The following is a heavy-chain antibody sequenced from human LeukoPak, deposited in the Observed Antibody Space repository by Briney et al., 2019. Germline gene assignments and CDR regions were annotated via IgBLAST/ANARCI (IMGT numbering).Heavy chain of an antibody. D-gene: IGHD6-19*01. CDR1: GGSISSYY. J-gene: IGHJ6*03. V-gene: IGHV4-4*07. CDR2: IYTSGST. CDR3: ARAYGSAWAGAYYYYMDV. Sequence: SETLSLTCTVSGGSISSYYWSWIRQPAGKGLEWIGRIYTSGSTNYNPSLKSRVTISLDTSKNQFSLKLYSVTAADTAVYYCARAYGSAWAGAYYYYMDVWGKGTTVIVSS.